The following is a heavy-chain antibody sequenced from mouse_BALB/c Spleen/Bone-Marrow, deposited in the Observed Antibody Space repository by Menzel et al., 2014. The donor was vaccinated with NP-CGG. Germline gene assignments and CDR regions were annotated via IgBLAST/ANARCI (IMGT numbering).Heavy chain of an antibody. D-gene: IGHD2-14*01. V-gene: IGHV3-2*02. Sequence: EVKLVESGPGLVKPSQSLSLTCTVAGYSITSDYAWNWIRQFPGNKLEWMGYISYSGSTSYNPSLKSRISITRDTSKNQFFLQLNSVTTEDTATYYCARSRYRCLFAYWGQGTLVTVSA. J-gene: IGHJ3*01. CDR1: GYSITSDYA. CDR3: ARSRYRCLFAY. CDR2: ISYSGST.